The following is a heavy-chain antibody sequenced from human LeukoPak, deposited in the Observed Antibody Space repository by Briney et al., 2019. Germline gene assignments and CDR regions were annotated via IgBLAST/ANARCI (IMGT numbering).Heavy chain of an antibody. J-gene: IGHJ4*02. V-gene: IGHV3-33*01. CDR3: VREVGRAYYFDY. CDR2: IWSDGSDK. D-gene: IGHD1-26*01. Sequence: PGGSLRLSCAASGFTFNTVMHWVRQAPGKGLEWVAGIWSDGSDKGYADSVKGRFTISRDNFKNTLYLQMDSLRVEDTAVYYCVREVGRAYYFDYWGQGTPVTVSS. CDR1: GFTFNTV.